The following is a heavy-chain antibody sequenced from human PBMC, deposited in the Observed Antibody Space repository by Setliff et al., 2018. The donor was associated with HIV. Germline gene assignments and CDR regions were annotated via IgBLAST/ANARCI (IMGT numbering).Heavy chain of an antibody. CDR2: IYYTGST. CDR3: ATLPQGYDYFDY. J-gene: IGHJ4*01. V-gene: IGHV4-59*01. Sequence: ASETLSLTCAVYGESFSGYYWSWVRQSPGKGLEWIGYIYYTGSTNYNPSLKSRIAILLDTSKNQFSLKLNSVTAADTAVYYCATLPQGYDYFDYWGHGTLVTVSS. D-gene: IGHD3-3*01. CDR1: GESFSGYY.